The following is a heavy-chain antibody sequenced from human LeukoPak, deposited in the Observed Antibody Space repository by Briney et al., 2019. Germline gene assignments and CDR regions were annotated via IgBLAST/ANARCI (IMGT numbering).Heavy chain of an antibody. CDR3: AKDKTWGYFDY. Sequence: GGSLRLSCAASGFTFSSYAMHWVRQAPGKGLEWVAVISYDGSNKYYADSVKGRFTISRDNSKNTLYLQMNSLRAEDTAVYYCAKDKTWGYFDYWGQGTLVTVSS. J-gene: IGHJ4*02. CDR2: ISYDGSNK. D-gene: IGHD3-16*01. CDR1: GFTFSSYA. V-gene: IGHV3-30-3*01.